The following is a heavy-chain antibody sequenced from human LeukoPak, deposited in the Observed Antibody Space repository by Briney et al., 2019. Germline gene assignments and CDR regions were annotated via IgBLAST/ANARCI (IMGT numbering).Heavy chain of an antibody. CDR2: ISYDGSNK. Sequence: GGSLRLSCAASGFTFSSYAMHGVRPAPGKGLEWVAVISYDGSNKYYAASVKGRFTISRDNSKNTLYLQMNSLRAEDTAVYYCARPHLLYYYDSSGYSFDYWGQGTLVTVSS. V-gene: IGHV3-30-3*01. J-gene: IGHJ4*02. CDR1: GFTFSSYA. CDR3: ARPHLLYYYDSSGYSFDY. D-gene: IGHD3-22*01.